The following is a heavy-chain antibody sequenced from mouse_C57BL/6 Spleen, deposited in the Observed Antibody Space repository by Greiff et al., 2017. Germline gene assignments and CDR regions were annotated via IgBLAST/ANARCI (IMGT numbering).Heavy chain of an antibody. Sequence: EVQLVESGAGLVKPGGSLKLSCAASGFTFSSYAMSWVRQTPEKRLEWVAYISSGGDYIYYADTVKGRFTISRDNARNTLYLQMSSLKSEDTAMYYCTREGGYDGIAYWGQGTLVTVSA. CDR3: TREGGYDGIAY. CDR1: GFTFSSYA. J-gene: IGHJ3*01. CDR2: ISSGGDYI. D-gene: IGHD2-2*01. V-gene: IGHV5-9-1*02.